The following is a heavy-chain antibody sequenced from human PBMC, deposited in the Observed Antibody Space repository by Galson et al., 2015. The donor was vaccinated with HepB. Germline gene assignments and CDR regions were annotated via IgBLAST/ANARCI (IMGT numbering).Heavy chain of an antibody. Sequence: VKVSCKASGGTFSSYTISWVRQAPGQGLEWMGRIIPILGIANYAQKFQGRVTITADKSTSTAYMELSSLRSEDTAVYYCARGSYYDSSGYYGLGYWGQGTLVTVSS. CDR3: ARGSYYDSSGYYGLGY. V-gene: IGHV1-69*02. D-gene: IGHD3-22*01. J-gene: IGHJ4*02. CDR1: GGTFSSYT. CDR2: IIPILGIA.